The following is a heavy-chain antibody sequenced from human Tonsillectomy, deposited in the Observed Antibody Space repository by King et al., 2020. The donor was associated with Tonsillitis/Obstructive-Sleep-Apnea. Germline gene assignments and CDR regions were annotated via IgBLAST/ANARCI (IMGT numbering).Heavy chain of an antibody. V-gene: IGHV2-26*01. Sequence: TLQESGPVLVKPTETLTLTCTVSGFSLSNARLGVSWIRQPPGKALEWLAHISSTDEESYSTSLQTRLTISKDTSKSQVVLTMANMDPVDTATYFCARFTQPYDFWSGYFPPIRYFDLWGRGTLVTVLS. J-gene: IGHJ2*01. CDR1: GFSLSNARLG. CDR2: ISSTDEE. D-gene: IGHD3-3*01. CDR3: ARFTQPYDFWSGYFPPIRYFDL.